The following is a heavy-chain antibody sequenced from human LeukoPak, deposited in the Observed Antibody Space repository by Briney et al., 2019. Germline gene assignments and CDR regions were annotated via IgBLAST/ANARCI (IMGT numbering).Heavy chain of an antibody. D-gene: IGHD1-26*01. CDR1: GFTFSTYG. V-gene: IGHV3-30*18. CDR3: AKEVGTFTLDY. CDR2: ISYDGSNK. Sequence: GGSLRLSCAASGFTFSTYGMHWVRQAPGKGLEWVTVISYDGSNKYYADSVKGRFTISRDSSKNTLYLQMNSLRVEDTAVYYCAKEVGTFTLDYWGQGTLVTVSS. J-gene: IGHJ4*02.